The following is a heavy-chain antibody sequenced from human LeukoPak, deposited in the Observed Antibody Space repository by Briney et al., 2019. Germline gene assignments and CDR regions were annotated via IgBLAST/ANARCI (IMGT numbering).Heavy chain of an antibody. Sequence: GGSLRLSCAASGFTFSSYWMNWARQAPGKGLEWVAVISFDGGTKYYADSVKGRLTVSRDNSKKALYLQMNSLRTEDTAVYFCARGLTAIRGIEYSYYGMDVWGQGTTVTVSS. J-gene: IGHJ6*02. D-gene: IGHD3-10*01. CDR2: ISFDGGTK. CDR3: ARGLTAIRGIEYSYYGMDV. V-gene: IGHV3-30-3*01. CDR1: GFTFSSYW.